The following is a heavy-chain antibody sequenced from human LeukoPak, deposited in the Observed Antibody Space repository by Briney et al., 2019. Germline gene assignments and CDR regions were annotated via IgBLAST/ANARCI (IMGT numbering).Heavy chain of an antibody. Sequence: YWSWIRQPPGKGLEWIGYIYYSGSTNYNPSLKSRVTISVDTSKNQFSLKLSSVTAADTAVYYCARVLYYGSGSYYKAYFDYWGQGTLVTVSS. J-gene: IGHJ4*02. CDR3: ARVLYYGSGSYYKAYFDY. CDR1: Y. CDR2: IYYSGST. D-gene: IGHD3-10*01. V-gene: IGHV4-59*01.